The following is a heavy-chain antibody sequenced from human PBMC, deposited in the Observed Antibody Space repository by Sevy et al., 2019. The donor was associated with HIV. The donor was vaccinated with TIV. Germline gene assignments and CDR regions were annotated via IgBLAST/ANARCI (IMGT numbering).Heavy chain of an antibody. Sequence: GGSLRLSCAAPGFTFSSYDMHWVRQAPGKGLEWVAVISYDGSNRFYLDSVKGRFTISRDNSKSTLYLQLSSLRAEDMAVYYWATVELTLGGYPYDKHYFMDVWGKGTTVTVSS. J-gene: IGHJ6*03. D-gene: IGHD3-16*01. V-gene: IGHV3-30*03. CDR1: GFTFSSYD. CDR2: ISYDGSNR. CDR3: ATVELTLGGYPYDKHYFMDV.